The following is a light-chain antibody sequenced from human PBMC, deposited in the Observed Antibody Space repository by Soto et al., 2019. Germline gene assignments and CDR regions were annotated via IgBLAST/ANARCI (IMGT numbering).Light chain of an antibody. J-gene: IGKJ1*01. CDR3: QQYGGSPWT. CDR2: GAS. V-gene: IGKV3-15*01. Sequence: EIVMTQSPATLSVAPGERATLSCRASQSGSSNLAWYQQKPGQAPRLLIYGASTRATGIPARFSGSGSGTEFTLTISRLKPEDFAVYYCQQYGGSPWTFGQGTKVDIK. CDR1: QSGSSN.